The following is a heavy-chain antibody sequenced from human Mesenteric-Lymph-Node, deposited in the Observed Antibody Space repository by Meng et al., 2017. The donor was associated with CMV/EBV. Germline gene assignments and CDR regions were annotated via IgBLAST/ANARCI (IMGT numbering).Heavy chain of an antibody. D-gene: IGHD2/OR15-2a*01. V-gene: IGHV4-61*01. CDR2: VYYSGSV. J-gene: IGHJ4*02. CDR3: ARDTSLFYYFDY. CDR1: GGSVSSSSYY. Sequence: GSLRLSCTFSGGSVSSSSYYWSWIRQPPGKGLEWVGNVYYSGSVNYNPSLKSRVTVSIDTSKNQFSLKLSSVTAADTAVYYCARDTSLFYYFDYWGQGTVVTVSS.